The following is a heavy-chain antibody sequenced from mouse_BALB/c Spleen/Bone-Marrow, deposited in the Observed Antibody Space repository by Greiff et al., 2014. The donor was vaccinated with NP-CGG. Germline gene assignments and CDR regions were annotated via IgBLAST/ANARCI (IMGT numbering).Heavy chain of an antibody. CDR3: ARGGGNWYFDV. J-gene: IGHJ1*01. CDR2: IWAGGST. Sequence: VMLVESGPGLVSPSQILSITCTVSGFSLTSYGVHWVRQPPGKGLEWLGVIWAGGSTNYNSALMSRLSISKDNSKSQVFLKMNSLQTDDTAMYYCARGGGNWYFDVWGAGTTVTVSS. V-gene: IGHV2-9*02. CDR1: GFSLTSYG.